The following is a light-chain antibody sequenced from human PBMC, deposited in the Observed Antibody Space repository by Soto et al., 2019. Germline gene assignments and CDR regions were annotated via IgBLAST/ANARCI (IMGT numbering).Light chain of an antibody. J-gene: IGKJ5*01. V-gene: IGKV3-20*01. CDR1: QSVSSSY. CDR3: QQYGSSPKXT. CDR2: GAS. Sequence: EIVLTQSPGTLSLSPGERATLSCRASQSVSSSYLAWYQQKPVQAPRLLIYGASSRATGIPDRFSGSGSGTDFTLTISRLEPEDFAVYYCQQYGSSPKXTXGQGTRLEIK.